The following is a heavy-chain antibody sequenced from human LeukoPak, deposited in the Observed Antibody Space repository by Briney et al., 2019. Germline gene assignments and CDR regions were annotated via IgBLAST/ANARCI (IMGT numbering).Heavy chain of an antibody. Sequence: ASVKVSCKASGYTFTSYGISWVRQAPGQGLEWMGVINPSGGSTSYAQKFQGRVTMTRDTSTSTVYMELSSLRSEDTAVYYCARRSPAYCGGDCYLDCWGQGTLVTVSS. CDR1: GYTFTSYG. V-gene: IGHV1-46*01. CDR3: ARRSPAYCGGDCYLDC. D-gene: IGHD2-21*02. CDR2: INPSGGST. J-gene: IGHJ4*02.